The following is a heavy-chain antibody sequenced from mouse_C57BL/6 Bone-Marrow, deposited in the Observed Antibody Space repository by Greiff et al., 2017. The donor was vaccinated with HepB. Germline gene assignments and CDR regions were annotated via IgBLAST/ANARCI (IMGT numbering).Heavy chain of an antibody. V-gene: IGHV5-4*03. CDR1: GFTFSSYA. J-gene: IGHJ4*01. CDR3: GRDSNYDDYAMDY. CDR2: ISDGGSYT. Sequence: EVKLVESGGGLVKPGGSLKLSCAASGFTFSSYAMSWVRQTPEKRLEWVATISDGGSYTYYPDNVKGRFTISRDNAKNNLYLQMSHLKSEDTAMYYCGRDSNYDDYAMDYWGQGTSVTVSS. D-gene: IGHD2-5*01.